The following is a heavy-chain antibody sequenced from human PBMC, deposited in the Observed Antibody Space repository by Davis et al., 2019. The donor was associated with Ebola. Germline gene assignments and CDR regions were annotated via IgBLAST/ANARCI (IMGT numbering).Heavy chain of an antibody. CDR1: GFTFRNHW. J-gene: IGHJ6*04. D-gene: IGHD6-6*01. Sequence: GESLKISCTASGFTFRNHWMHWVRQAPGKGLAWVSSIDSDGSDTIYADSVKGRITIFRDNAKNSLYLQMNSLRAEDTALYYCAKDSSSSSHYYYGMDVWGKGTTVTVSS. V-gene: IGHV3-74*01. CDR3: AKDSSSSSHYYYGMDV. CDR2: IDSDGSDT.